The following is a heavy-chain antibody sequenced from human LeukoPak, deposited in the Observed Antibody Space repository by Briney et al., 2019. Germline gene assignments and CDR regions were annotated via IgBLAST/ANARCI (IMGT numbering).Heavy chain of an antibody. D-gene: IGHD3-3*01. CDR2: IKQDGSEK. V-gene: IGHV3-7*01. J-gene: IGHJ4*02. CDR1: GFTFGSYW. Sequence: PGGSLRLSCVASGFTFGSYWMNWVRQAPGKGLEWVANIKQDGSEKYYVDSVKGRFTISRDNAKNSLYLQMNSLRAEDTAVYYCARDMRSGQQRTVDYWGQGTLVTVSS. CDR3: ARDMRSGQQRTVDY.